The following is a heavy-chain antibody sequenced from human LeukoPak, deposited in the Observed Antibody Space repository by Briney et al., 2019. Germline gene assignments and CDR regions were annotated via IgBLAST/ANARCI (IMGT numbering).Heavy chain of an antibody. D-gene: IGHD6-13*01. CDR2: IYYSGST. J-gene: IGHJ3*02. CDR3: ARVGAAAIYDAFDI. CDR1: GGSISSYY. V-gene: IGHV4-59*01. Sequence: SETLSLTCTVSGGSISSYYWSWIRQPPGKGLEWIGYIYYSGSTNYNPSLKSRVTISVDTSKNQFSLKLSSVTAADTAVYYCARVGAAAIYDAFDIWGQGTMVTVSS.